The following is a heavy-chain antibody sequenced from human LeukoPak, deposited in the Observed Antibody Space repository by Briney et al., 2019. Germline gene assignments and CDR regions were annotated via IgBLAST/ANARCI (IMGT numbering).Heavy chain of an antibody. J-gene: IGHJ4*02. CDR2: ISSSSSYI. D-gene: IGHD2-2*01. CDR3: AKITGDIVVVPAARGYFDY. Sequence: PGGSLRLSCAASGFTFSSYSMNWVRQAPGKGLEWVSSISSSSSYIYYADSVKGRFTISRDNAKNSLYLQMNSLRAEDTAVYYCAKITGDIVVVPAARGYFDYWGQGTLVTVSS. CDR1: GFTFSSYS. V-gene: IGHV3-21*04.